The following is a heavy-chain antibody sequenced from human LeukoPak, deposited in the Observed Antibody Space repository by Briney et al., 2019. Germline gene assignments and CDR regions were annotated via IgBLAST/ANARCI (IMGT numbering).Heavy chain of an antibody. CDR3: ARGDGRDSSSWHFDY. V-gene: IGHV4-39*07. Sequence: SETLSLTCTVSGGSISSGSYYWGWIRQPPGKGLEWIGSIYYSGSTYYNPSLKSRVTISVDTSKNQFSLKLSSVTAADTAVYYCARGDGRDSSSWHFDYWGQGTLVTVSS. CDR2: IYYSGST. J-gene: IGHJ4*02. CDR1: GGSISSGSYY. D-gene: IGHD6-13*01.